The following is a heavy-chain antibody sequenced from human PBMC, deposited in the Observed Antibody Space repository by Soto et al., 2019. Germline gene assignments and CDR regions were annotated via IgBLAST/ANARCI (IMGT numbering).Heavy chain of an antibody. CDR1: GYSFTSYR. CDR2: IDPSDSYT. CDR3: AKLRVGFGELLTD. J-gene: IGHJ4*02. Sequence: PGEALKISWKGSGYSFTSYRISWVRQMPAKGLEWMGRIDPSDSYTNYSPSFQGHVTISADKSISTAYLQWSSLKASDTAMYYGAKLRVGFGELLTDWGQGTLDTVS. D-gene: IGHD3-10*01. V-gene: IGHV5-10-1*01.